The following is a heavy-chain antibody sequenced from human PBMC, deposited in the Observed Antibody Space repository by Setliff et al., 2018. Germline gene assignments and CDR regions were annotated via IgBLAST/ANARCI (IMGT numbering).Heavy chain of an antibody. J-gene: IGHJ2*01. D-gene: IGHD6-13*01. V-gene: IGHV3-21*04. CDR3: ARGRPYSNINWYFDL. CDR2: ISSSSSYI. Sequence: SLKISCAASGFTLSSYWMHWVRQAPGKGLEWVSPISSSSSYIYEADSVRGRFTISRDNAKTSLSLQMNSLRAEDTAFYYCARGRPYSNINWYFDLWGRGTLVTVSS. CDR1: GFTLSSYW.